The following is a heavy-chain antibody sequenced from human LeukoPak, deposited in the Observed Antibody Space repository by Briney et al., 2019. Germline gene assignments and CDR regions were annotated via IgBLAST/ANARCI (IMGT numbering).Heavy chain of an antibody. CDR1: GFTFSTSW. D-gene: IGHD1-26*01. V-gene: IGHV3-7*01. CDR3: VRDRGSYRPIDY. CDR2: VKQDGSQK. Sequence: PGGSLRLSCVASGFTFSTSWMNWVRQAPGKGLEYVANVKQDGSQKYYVDSVKGRFTISRDNAENSLYLEMNSLRVEDTAIFYCVRDRGSYRPIDYWGQGTLVTVSS. J-gene: IGHJ4*02.